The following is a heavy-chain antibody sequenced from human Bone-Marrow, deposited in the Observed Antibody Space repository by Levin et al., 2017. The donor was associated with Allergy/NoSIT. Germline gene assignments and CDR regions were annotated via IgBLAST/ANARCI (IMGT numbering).Heavy chain of an antibody. CDR3: ARITPGWLRSLDF. V-gene: IGHV1-2*02. D-gene: IGHD6-19*01. Sequence: PGGSLRLSCKASGYPFTAYYLHWVRQAPGQGLEWMGWINPNNGATNYVQKFQGRVTMTRDTSISTAFMEVNSLRSDDTALYYCARITPGWLRSLDFWGQGALVSVSS. CDR1: GYPFTAYY. CDR2: INPNNGAT. J-gene: IGHJ4*02.